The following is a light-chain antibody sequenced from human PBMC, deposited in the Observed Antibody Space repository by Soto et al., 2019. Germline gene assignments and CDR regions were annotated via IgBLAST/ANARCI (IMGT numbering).Light chain of an antibody. CDR1: SSNIGARYD. J-gene: IGLJ3*02. Sequence: QSVLTQPPSVSGAPGQRVTISCTGSSSNIGARYDVHWYQQLPGTAPKLLIYGNSNRPSGVPDRFSGSKSGTSASLAITGLQPEDEAEYYCQSYDGSLTGWGVFGGGTQLTVL. V-gene: IGLV1-40*01. CDR2: GNS. CDR3: QSYDGSLTGWGV.